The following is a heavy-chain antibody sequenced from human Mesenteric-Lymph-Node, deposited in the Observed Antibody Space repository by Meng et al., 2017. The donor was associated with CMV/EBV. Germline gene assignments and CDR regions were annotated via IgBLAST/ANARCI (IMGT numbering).Heavy chain of an antibody. CDR3: ARDVNYDSTGYYSILHY. D-gene: IGHD3-22*01. Sequence: YTFTSYGIHWVRQAPGQGLEWMGWISAYNGDTNYAQKLQGRVTMTTDTSTSTAYMELRSLRSDDTAVYFCARDVNYDSTGYYSILHYWGQGTLVTVSS. J-gene: IGHJ4*02. CDR2: ISAYNGDT. V-gene: IGHV1-18*01. CDR1: YTFTSYG.